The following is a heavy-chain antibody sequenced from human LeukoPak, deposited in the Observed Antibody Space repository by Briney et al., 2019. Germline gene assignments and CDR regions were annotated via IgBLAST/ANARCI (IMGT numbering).Heavy chain of an antibody. CDR2: IWHDGIQK. CDR1: GLTLRSYG. Sequence: GGSLRLSCEASGLTLRSYGMHWVRQAPGKGLQWVAVIWHDGIQKYYLDSVEGRFTISRDTSKNMLYMQMNSLRAEDTAVYYCVAAVAEGWFDPWGQGTLVTVSS. V-gene: IGHV3-33*01. CDR3: VAAVAEGWFDP. D-gene: IGHD6-13*01. J-gene: IGHJ5*02.